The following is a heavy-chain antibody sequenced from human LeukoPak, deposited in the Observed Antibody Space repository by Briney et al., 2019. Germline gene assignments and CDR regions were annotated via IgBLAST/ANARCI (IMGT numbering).Heavy chain of an antibody. CDR3: ARVSSYYDSSGYYYGMDV. CDR1: GFIFSKYN. J-gene: IGHJ6*02. V-gene: IGHV3-48*02. D-gene: IGHD3-22*01. CDR2: ISSCSTTI. Sequence: PGGSLRLSCTASGFIFSKYNMNWVRHAPGKGVQWFSYISSCSTTIYYADSVKGGFTISRDKEKNSLYLQMNSLRDEDTAVYYCARVSSYYDSSGYYYGMDVWGQGTTVTVSS.